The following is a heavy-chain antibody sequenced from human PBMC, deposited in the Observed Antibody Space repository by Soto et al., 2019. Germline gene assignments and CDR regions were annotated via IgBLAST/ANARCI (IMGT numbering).Heavy chain of an antibody. CDR3: ARPGYGSNDAFDI. CDR1: GGSISSSSYY. D-gene: IGHD5-12*01. J-gene: IGHJ3*02. CDR2: IYYSGST. V-gene: IGHV4-39*01. Sequence: QLQLQESGPGLVKPSETLSLTCTVSGGSISSSSYYWGWIRQPPGKGLEWIGSIYYSGSTYYNPSLKSRVTISVDTSKNQFSLKLSSVTAADTAVYYCARPGYGSNDAFDIWGQGTMVTVSS.